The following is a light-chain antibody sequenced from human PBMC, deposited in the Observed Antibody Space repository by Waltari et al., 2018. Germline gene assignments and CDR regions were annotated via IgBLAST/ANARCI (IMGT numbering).Light chain of an antibody. V-gene: IGLV1-40*01. Sequence: QSVLTQPPSVSGAPGQRVPLSLIGRNSNIGAGHHVHWYQQFPGTAPKLTIYGNNNRPSGVPDRFSGSKSGTSASLAITGLQAEDEADYYCQSYDTSLRGFGVFGGGTKLTVL. CDR1: NSNIGAGHH. CDR3: QSYDTSLRGFGV. CDR2: GNN. J-gene: IGLJ3*02.